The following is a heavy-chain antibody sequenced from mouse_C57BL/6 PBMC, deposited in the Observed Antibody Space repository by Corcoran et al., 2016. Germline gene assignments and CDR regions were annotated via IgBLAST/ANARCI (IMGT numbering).Heavy chain of an antibody. CDR2: INTYSGVP. CDR3: AGGRLRLRVAY. V-gene: IGHV9-3*01. CDR1: GYTFTTYG. J-gene: IGHJ3*01. D-gene: IGHD3-2*02. Sequence: QIQLVQSGPELKKPGETVKISCKASGYTFTTYGMSWVKQAPGKGLKWMGWINTYSGVPTYADDFKGRFAFSLETSASTAYLQINNLKNEDTATYFCAGGRLRLRVAYWGQGTLVTVSA.